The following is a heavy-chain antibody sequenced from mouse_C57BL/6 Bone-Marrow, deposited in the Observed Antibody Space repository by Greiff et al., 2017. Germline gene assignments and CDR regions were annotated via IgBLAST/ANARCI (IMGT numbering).Heavy chain of an antibody. V-gene: IGHV5-17*01. CDR3: ARNLFAY. CDR1: GFTFSDYG. J-gene: IGHJ3*01. Sequence: EVKLMESGGGLVKPGGSLKLSCAASGFTFSDYGMHWVRQAPEKGLEWVAYISSGSSTINYADTVKGRFTISRDNAKITLFLKMTSLRSEDTAMYYCARNLFAYWGQGTLVTVSA. CDR2: ISSGSSTI.